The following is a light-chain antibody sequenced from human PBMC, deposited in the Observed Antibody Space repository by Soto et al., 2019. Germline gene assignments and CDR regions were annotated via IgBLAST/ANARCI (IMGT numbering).Light chain of an antibody. CDR1: SSDVGGYNY. CDR3: SSYTSSSTHNYV. V-gene: IGLV2-14*01. Sequence: QSALAQPASVSGSPGQSITISCTVTSSDVGGYNYVSWYQQHPGKAPKLMIYEVSNRPSGVSNRFSGSKSGNTASLTISALQAEDEADYYCSSYTSSSTHNYVFGTGTKVTLL. J-gene: IGLJ1*01. CDR2: EVS.